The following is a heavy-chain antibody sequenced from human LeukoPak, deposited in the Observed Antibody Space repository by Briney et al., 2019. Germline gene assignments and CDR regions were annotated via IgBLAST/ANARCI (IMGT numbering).Heavy chain of an antibody. CDR3: ARDGTRDYFDS. CDR2: IYYSGST. Sequence: SETLSLTCTVSGGSISSYYWSWIRQPPGKGLEWIGYIYYSGSTNYNPSLKSRVTISVDTSKNQFSLKLATVTAADTAVYYCARDGTRDYFDSWGQGTLVTVSS. J-gene: IGHJ4*02. V-gene: IGHV4-59*12. D-gene: IGHD1-1*01. CDR1: GGSISSYY.